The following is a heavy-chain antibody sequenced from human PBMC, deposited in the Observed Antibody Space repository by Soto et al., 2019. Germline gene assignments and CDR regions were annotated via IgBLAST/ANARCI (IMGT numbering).Heavy chain of an antibody. V-gene: IGHV1-3*01. J-gene: IGHJ4*02. D-gene: IGHD3-10*01. CDR3: ARDRGLKIDY. Sequence: KFQGRVTITRDTSASTAYMELSSLRSEDTAVYYCARDRGLKIDYWGQGTLVTVSS.